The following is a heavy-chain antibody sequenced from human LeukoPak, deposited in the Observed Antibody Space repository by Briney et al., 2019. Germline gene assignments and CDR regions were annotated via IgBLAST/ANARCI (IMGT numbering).Heavy chain of an antibody. V-gene: IGHV3-23*01. CDR1: GFTFSNYA. D-gene: IGHD3-22*01. J-gene: IGHJ4*02. Sequence: PGGSLRLSCAASGFTFSNYAMNWVRQAPGKGLEWVSTVTGSSGSTYYADSVKGRFTISRDNSKNTLYLQMNSLRAEDTAVYYCANRGLPDSSGYYYPLPYFDYWGQGTLVTVSS. CDR2: VTGSSGST. CDR3: ANRGLPDSSGYYYPLPYFDY.